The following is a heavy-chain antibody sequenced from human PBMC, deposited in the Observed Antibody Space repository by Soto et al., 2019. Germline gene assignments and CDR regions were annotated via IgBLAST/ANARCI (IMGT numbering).Heavy chain of an antibody. J-gene: IGHJ4*02. CDR1: GFTFSSYA. CDR2: ISFDGSNK. V-gene: IGHV3-30-3*01. CDR3: ARGPPAVEGGSGIY. Sequence: ESGGGVVQPGRSLRLSCAASGFTFSSYAMHWVRQAPGKGLEWVAVISFDGSNKYYADSVKGRFTISRDNSKNTLYLQMNSLRAEDTAVYYCARGPPAVEGGSGIYWGQGILVTVSS. D-gene: IGHD3-16*01.